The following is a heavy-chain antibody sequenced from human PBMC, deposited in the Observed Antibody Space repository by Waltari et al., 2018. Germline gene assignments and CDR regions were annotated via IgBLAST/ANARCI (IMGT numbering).Heavy chain of an antibody. CDR1: GFTFSSYS. J-gene: IGHJ4*02. CDR3: ASLVVAAPFGKWYFDD. Sequence: EVQLVESGGGLVKPGGSLRLSCAASGFTFSSYSMNWVRQAPGKGLEWVSTMSSSRSDIEDADAVKGRFTIARDNAKNSRYRQRNSLRAEETAVYYCASLVVAAPFGKWYFDDWGQGTLVTVSS. CDR2: MSSSRSDI. V-gene: IGHV3-21*01. D-gene: IGHD2-15*01.